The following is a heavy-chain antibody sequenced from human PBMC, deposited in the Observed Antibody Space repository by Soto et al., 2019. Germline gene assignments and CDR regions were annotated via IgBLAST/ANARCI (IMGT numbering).Heavy chain of an antibody. D-gene: IGHD6-13*01. V-gene: IGHV3-23*01. CDR1: GFTFSSYA. Sequence: PGGSLRLSCAASGFTFSSYAMSWVRQAPGKGLEWVSAISGSGGSTYYADSVKGRFTISRDNSKNTLYLQMNSLRAEDTAVYYRAKDSSSWWYYYYYGMDVWGQGTTVTVSS. CDR2: ISGSGGST. J-gene: IGHJ6*02. CDR3: AKDSSSWWYYYYYGMDV.